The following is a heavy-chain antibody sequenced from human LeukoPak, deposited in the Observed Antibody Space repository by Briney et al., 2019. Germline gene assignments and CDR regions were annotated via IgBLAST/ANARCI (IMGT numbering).Heavy chain of an antibody. V-gene: IGHV1-69*13. Sequence: ASVKVSCKASGGTFSSYVISWVRQAPGQGLEWMGGIIPIFGTANYAQKFQGRVTITADESTSTAYMELSSLRSEDTAVYYCARITSLGYFDWHGAFDIWGQGTMVTVSS. D-gene: IGHD3-9*01. CDR3: ARITSLGYFDWHGAFDI. CDR2: IIPIFGTA. CDR1: GGTFSSYV. J-gene: IGHJ3*02.